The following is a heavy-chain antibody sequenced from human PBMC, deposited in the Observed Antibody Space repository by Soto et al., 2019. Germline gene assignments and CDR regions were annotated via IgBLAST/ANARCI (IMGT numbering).Heavy chain of an antibody. D-gene: IGHD6-19*01. CDR1: RLTVSSGY. V-gene: IGHV3-53*05. CDR2: LFSGASS. CDR3: ARDTCSSGWYDS. J-gene: IGHJ5*01. Sequence: VGSLRLCSAASRLTVSSGYMAWARQAPGKGLEWISVLFSGASSYYADSVKGRFTISRDNSKNTLSLEMSSLRVEDTSVYCCARDTCSSGWYDSWGQGTLVTVSS.